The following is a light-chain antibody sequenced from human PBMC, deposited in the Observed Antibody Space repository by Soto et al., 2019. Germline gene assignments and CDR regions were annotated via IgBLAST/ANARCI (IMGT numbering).Light chain of an antibody. J-gene: IGLJ1*01. CDR3: CSYAGAFIYV. CDR2: EVS. Sequence: QSALTQPPSASGSPGQSVTISCTGTSSDVGGYNYVSWYQQHPGKAPKLMIYEVSERPSGVPDRFSGSKFGNTASLTISGLQAEDEADYYCCSYAGAFIYVFGSGTKVTVL. CDR1: SSDVGGYNY. V-gene: IGLV2-8*01.